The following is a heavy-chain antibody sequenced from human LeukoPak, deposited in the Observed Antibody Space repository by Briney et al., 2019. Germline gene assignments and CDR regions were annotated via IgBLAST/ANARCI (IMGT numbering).Heavy chain of an antibody. CDR3: AREASSESFFDY. V-gene: IGHV4-39*07. D-gene: IGHD6-6*01. CDR2: IYYSGST. J-gene: IGHJ4*02. CDR1: GGSISSSSYY. Sequence: SETLSLTCTVSGGSISSSSYYWGWIRQPPGKGLEWIGSIYYSGSTYYNPSLKSRVTISVDTSKNQFSLRLTSVTAADTAVYCAREASSESFFDYWGQGTLVTVSS.